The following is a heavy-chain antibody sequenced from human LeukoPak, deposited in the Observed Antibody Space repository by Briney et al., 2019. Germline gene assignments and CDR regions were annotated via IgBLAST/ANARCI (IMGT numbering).Heavy chain of an antibody. CDR1: GYTFTSYD. CDR2: MNPNSGNT. V-gene: IGHV1-8*01. CDR3: ARSLWFGELGLSGYYYYYGMDV. J-gene: IGHJ6*02. D-gene: IGHD3-10*01. Sequence: GASVKVSCKASGYTFTSYDINWVRQATGPGLEWMGWMNPNSGNTAYAQKFQGRVTMTRNTSISTAYMELSSLRSEDTAVYYCARSLWFGELGLSGYYYYYGMDVWGQGTTVTVSS.